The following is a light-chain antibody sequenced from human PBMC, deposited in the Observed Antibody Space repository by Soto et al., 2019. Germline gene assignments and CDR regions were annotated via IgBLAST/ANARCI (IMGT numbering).Light chain of an antibody. CDR1: SSDVGAXKY. CDR2: GVS. CDR3: SSFTXXXTLXX. V-gene: IGLV2-14*03. J-gene: IGLJ1*01. Sequence: QSVLTQPASVSGSPGQSVTISCTGTSSDVGAXKYVSWYQKXXGXAPKLMIYGVSNRPSGISNRFSGSKSGNTAFLTISGXXPEDEADYYCSSFTXXXTLXXFGTXTKLTVL.